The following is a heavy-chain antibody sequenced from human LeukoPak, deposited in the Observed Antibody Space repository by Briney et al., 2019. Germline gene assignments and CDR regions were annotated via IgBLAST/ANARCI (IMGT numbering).Heavy chain of an antibody. CDR1: GYSVSSASY. CDR2: TYYGGST. V-gene: IGHV4-38-2*02. Sequence: SETLSLTCTVSGYSVSSASYWTWIRQPPGKGLEWIGSTYYGGSTYYTPSLKSRVTISVDTSKNQFSLKLSSVTAADTAVYYCARGLDSSSSYWGQGTLVTVSS. J-gene: IGHJ4*02. D-gene: IGHD6-6*01. CDR3: ARGLDSSSSY.